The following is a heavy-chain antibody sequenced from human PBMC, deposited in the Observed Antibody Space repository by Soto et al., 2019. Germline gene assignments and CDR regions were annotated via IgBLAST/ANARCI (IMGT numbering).Heavy chain of an antibody. Sequence: GGSLRLSCAASGFTFSSYAMSWVRQAPGKGLEWVSTIRASGDSTSYAYSVKGRFTISRDNSKNTLHLQMNSLRAEDTAVYYCVPRPGGAAYWGQGTLVTVSS. J-gene: IGHJ4*02. CDR2: IRASGDST. V-gene: IGHV3-23*01. D-gene: IGHD3-10*01. CDR1: GFTFSSYA. CDR3: VPRPGGAAY.